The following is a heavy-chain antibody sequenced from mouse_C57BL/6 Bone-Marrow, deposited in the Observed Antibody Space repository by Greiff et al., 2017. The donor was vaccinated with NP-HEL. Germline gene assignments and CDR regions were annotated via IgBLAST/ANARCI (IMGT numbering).Heavy chain of an antibody. CDR2: INSDGGST. V-gene: IGHV5-2*01. CDR3: ARVRSNYVGFAY. Sequence: EVKLMESGGGLVQPGESLKLSCESNEYEFPSHDMSWVRKTPEKRLEFVAAINSDGGSTYYPDTMERRFIISRDHTTKTLSLQRSSLRSEDTALYYCARVRSNYVGFAYWGQGTLVTVSA. J-gene: IGHJ3*01. D-gene: IGHD2-5*01. CDR1: EYEFPSHD.